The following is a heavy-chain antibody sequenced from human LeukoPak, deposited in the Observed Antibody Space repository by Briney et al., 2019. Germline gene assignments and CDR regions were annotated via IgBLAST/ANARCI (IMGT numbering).Heavy chain of an antibody. CDR2: IYHSGST. CDR1: GGSISSGGYD. J-gene: IGHJ4*02. CDR3: AREDHSTYNY. Sequence: TSETLSLTCTVSGGSISSGGYDWSWIRQPPGKGLEWIGYIYHSGSTYYNPSLKSRVTISVDRSNNQCSLKLSSVTAEATAVYYCAREDHSTYNYWGQGTLVTVSS. D-gene: IGHD2-2*01. V-gene: IGHV4-30-2*01.